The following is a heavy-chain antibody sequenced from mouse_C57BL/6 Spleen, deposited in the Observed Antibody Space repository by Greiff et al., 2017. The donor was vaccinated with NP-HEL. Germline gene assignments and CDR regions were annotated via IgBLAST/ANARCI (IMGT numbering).Heavy chain of an antibody. CDR1: GYTFPSYW. CDR2: IYPSDSEP. CDR3: ARSDYYGSSYGYFDV. V-gene: IGHV1-61*01. Sequence: QVQLQQPGAELVRPGSSVKLSCKASGYTFPSYWMDWVTQRPGQGLEWIGNIYPSDSEPHYNQKFKDKATLTVDKSSSTAYMQLSSLTSEDSAVYYCARSDYYGSSYGYFDVWGTGTTVTVSS. D-gene: IGHD1-1*01. J-gene: IGHJ1*03.